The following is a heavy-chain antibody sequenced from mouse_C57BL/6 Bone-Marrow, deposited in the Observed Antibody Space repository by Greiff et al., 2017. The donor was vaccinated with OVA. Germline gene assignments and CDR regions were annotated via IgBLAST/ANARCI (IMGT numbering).Heavy chain of an antibody. D-gene: IGHD1-1*01. V-gene: IGHV1-52*01. CDR2: IDPSDSET. CDR1: GYTFTSYW. CDR3: ARNYWGYAMDY. Sequence: VQLQQPGAELVRPGSSVKLSCKASGYTFTSYWMHWVKQRPIQGLEWIGNIDPSDSETHYNQKFKDKATLTVDKSSSTAYMQLSSLTSEDSAVYYCARNYWGYAMDYWGQGTSVTVSS. J-gene: IGHJ4*01.